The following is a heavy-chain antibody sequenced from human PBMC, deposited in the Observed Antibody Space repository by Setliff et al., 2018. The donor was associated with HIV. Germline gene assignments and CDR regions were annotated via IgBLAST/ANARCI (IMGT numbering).Heavy chain of an antibody. J-gene: IGHJ4*02. V-gene: IGHV4-39*01. CDR1: GGSISSSSYY. Sequence: PSETLSLTCTVSGGSISSSSYYWGWIRQPPGKGLEWIGSIYYSGSTYYNPSLKSRVTISVDTSKNQFSLKLSSVTAADTAVYYCARHQYSSGWFATILDYWGQGTLVTV. CDR3: ARHQYSSGWFATILDY. D-gene: IGHD6-19*01. CDR2: IYYSGST.